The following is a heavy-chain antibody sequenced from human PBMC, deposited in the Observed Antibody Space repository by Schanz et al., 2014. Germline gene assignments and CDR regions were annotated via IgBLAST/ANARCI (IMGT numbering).Heavy chain of an antibody. CDR1: GGSISSATYY. CDR3: ARDTTWRLDL. J-gene: IGHJ2*01. Sequence: QVQLQESGPGLVKPSQTLSLTCTVSGGSISSATYYWSWVRQPAGKGLEWIGRIYSRGSSTYNPSLKSRVPISIDPPNNQFSLKLNSVTAADTAVYYCARDTTWRLDLWGRGTLVTVSS. V-gene: IGHV4-61*02. CDR2: IYSRGSS. D-gene: IGHD1-1*01.